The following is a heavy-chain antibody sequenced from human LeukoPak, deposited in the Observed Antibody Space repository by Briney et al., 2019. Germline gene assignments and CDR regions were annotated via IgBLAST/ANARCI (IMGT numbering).Heavy chain of an antibody. CDR3: ARGSYSVDY. CDR1: GGSISSYH. D-gene: IGHD1-26*01. CDR2: IYYSGST. V-gene: IGHV4-59*01. J-gene: IGHJ4*02. Sequence: SETLSLTCTVSGGSISSYHWSWIRQPPGKGLEWIGYIYYSGSTNYNPSLKSRVTISVDRSKNQFSLKLSSVTAADTAVYYCARGSYSVDYWGQGTLVTVSS.